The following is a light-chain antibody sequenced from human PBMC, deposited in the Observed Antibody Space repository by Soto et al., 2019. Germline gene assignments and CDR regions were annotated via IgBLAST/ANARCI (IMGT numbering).Light chain of an antibody. CDR3: QQYNTYPQT. CDR2: GAS. V-gene: IGKV1-5*01. Sequence: DIQMTQSPXXXXXSVXXXXXXTCRASQSISXXFTRKRQKPGTTPKRLIYGASSLKSGVPSRFSGSRTGPELTHTSSSLHPEDHDTYHCQQYNTYPQTFGQGTK. CDR1: QSISXX. J-gene: IGKJ1*01.